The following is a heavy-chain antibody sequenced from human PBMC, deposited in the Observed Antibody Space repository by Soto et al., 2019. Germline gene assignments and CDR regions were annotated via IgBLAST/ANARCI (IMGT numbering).Heavy chain of an antibody. J-gene: IGHJ6*03. CDR1: GYTFTSYG. Sequence: ASVKVSCKASGYTFTSYGISWVRQAPGQGLEWMGWISAYNGNTNYAQKLQGRVTMTTDTSTSTAYMELRSLRSDDTAVYYCARVITGTTTFYYYYYYMDVWGKGTTVTVSS. V-gene: IGHV1-18*01. CDR3: ARVITGTTTFYYYYYYMDV. CDR2: ISAYNGNT. D-gene: IGHD1-7*01.